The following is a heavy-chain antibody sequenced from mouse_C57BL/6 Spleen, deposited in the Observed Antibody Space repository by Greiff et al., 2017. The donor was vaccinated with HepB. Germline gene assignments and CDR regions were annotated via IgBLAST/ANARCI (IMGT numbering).Heavy chain of an antibody. V-gene: IGHV1-61*01. CDR2: IYPSDSET. CDR3: ARRYSNPYYFDY. D-gene: IGHD2-5*01. CDR1: GYTFTSYW. J-gene: IGHJ2*01. Sequence: QVQLQQPGAELVRPGSSVKLSCKASGYTFTSYWMDWVKQRPGQGLEWIGNIYPSDSETHYNQKFKDKATLTVDKSSSTVYMQLSSLTSEDSAVYYCARRYSNPYYFDYWGQVTTLTVSS.